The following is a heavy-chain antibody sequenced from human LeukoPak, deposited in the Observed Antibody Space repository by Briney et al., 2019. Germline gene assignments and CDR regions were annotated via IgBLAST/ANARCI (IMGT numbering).Heavy chain of an antibody. J-gene: IGHJ4*02. Sequence: GGSLRLSCAASGFTFSSYAMHWVRQAPGKGLEWLSGVSPPGGGTYYADSVKGRFTISRDDSKNTLSLQMNSLRVEDTAVYYCARDLAWGAFDYWGQGTLVTVSS. CDR1: GFTFSSYA. D-gene: IGHD7-27*01. CDR3: ARDLAWGAFDY. V-gene: IGHV3-23*01. CDR2: VSPPGGGT.